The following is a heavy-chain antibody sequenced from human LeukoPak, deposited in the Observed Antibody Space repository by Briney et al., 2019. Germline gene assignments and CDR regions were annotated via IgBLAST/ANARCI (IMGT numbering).Heavy chain of an antibody. CDR1: GYTFTSYG. D-gene: IGHD3-22*01. CDR3: ARVEYYDSSAYYHYYYYMDV. V-gene: IGHV1-18*01. J-gene: IGHJ6*03. CDR2: ISSYSGNT. Sequence: ASVKVSCKASGYTFTSYGISWVRQAPGQGLEWMGWISSYSGNTNYAQKLQGRVTMTTDTSTSTAYMELRSLRSGDTAVYYCARVEYYDSSAYYHYYYYMDVWGKGTTVTVSS.